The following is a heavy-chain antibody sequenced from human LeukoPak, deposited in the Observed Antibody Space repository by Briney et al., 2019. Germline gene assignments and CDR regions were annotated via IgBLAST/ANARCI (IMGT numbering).Heavy chain of an antibody. D-gene: IGHD1-26*01. J-gene: IGHJ4*02. CDR1: GFTFSSYW. Sequence: PGGSLRLSCAASGFTFSSYWMSWVRQAPGKGLEWVANIKQDGSEKYYVDSVKGRFTISRDNAKNLPYLQMNSLRAQDTAVYYCARGVGATKRVFDYWGQGTLVTVSS. CDR2: IKQDGSEK. V-gene: IGHV3-7*01. CDR3: ARGVGATKRVFDY.